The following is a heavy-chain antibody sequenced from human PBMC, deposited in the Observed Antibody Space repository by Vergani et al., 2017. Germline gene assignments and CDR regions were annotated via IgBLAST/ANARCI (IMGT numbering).Heavy chain of an antibody. J-gene: IGHJ4*02. Sequence: EVQLLESGGGLVQPGGSLRLSCAASGFTFSSYEMNWVRQAPGKGLEWVSGITSSGDKAYYADSVKGRFTISRDNSKNTLSLQINSLRADDTAIYYCAKDARRSNGWYYFVSWGQGSLVTVSS. V-gene: IGHV3-23*01. CDR3: AKDARRSNGWYYFVS. CDR2: ITSSGDKA. D-gene: IGHD6-19*01. CDR1: GFTFSSYE.